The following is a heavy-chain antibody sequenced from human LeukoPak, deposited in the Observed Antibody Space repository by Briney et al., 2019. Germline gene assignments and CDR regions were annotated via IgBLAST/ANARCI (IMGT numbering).Heavy chain of an antibody. CDR3: ARLTHYYDSSGYPTPPIY. Sequence: SETLSLTCTVSGGSIRSRSNYWGWTRQPPGKGLEWIGSIYYSGSTYYNPSLKSRVTISVDTSKNQFSLKLSSVTAADTAVYHCARLTHYYDSSGYPTPPIYWGQGTLVTVSS. CDR2: IYYSGST. D-gene: IGHD3-22*01. V-gene: IGHV4-39*01. CDR1: GGSIRSRSNY. J-gene: IGHJ4*02.